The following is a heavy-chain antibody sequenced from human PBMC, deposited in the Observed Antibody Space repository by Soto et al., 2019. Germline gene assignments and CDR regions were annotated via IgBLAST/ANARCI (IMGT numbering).Heavy chain of an antibody. V-gene: IGHV2-26*01. CDR1: GFSLSNARMG. J-gene: IGHJ5*02. CDR3: ARIRVAARPFWFDP. CDR2: IFSNDEK. Sequence: QVTLKESGPVLVNPTETLTLTCTVSGFSLSNARMGVSWIRQPPGKALEWLAHIFSNDEKSYSTSLKSRLTISKDTSKSQVVLTMTNMDPVDTATYYCARIRVAARPFWFDPWGQGTLVTVSS. D-gene: IGHD6-6*01.